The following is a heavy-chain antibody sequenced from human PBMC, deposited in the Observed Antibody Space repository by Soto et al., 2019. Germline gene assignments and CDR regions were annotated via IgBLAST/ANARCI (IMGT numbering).Heavy chain of an antibody. CDR2: ISANNGNT. D-gene: IGHD2-15*01. Sequence: QVQLVQSGAEVKKPGASVKVSCKASGYTFTSYGISWVRQAPGQGLEWMGWISANNGNTKYAQNCQGRVTMTTDTSTSTAYLELRSMRADDTAVYYWARAYSPGLFDPWGQGTLVTVSS. CDR3: ARAYSPGLFDP. J-gene: IGHJ5*02. CDR1: GYTFTSYG. V-gene: IGHV1-18*01.